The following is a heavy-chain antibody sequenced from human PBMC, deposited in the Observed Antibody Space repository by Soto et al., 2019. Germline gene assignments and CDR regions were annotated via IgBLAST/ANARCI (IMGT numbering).Heavy chain of an antibody. CDR1: GFTFSSYG. J-gene: IGHJ4*02. D-gene: IGHD2-15*01. CDR3: AKDLGVVTTGDNDY. V-gene: IGHV3-30*18. Sequence: QVQLVESGGGVVQPGRSLRLSCAASGFTFSSYGMHWVRQAPGKGLEWVAVISYDGSNKYYADSVKGRFTISRDKSKNTLYLQMNSLRDEDTAVYYCAKDLGVVTTGDNDYWGQRTLVTVSS. CDR2: ISYDGSNK.